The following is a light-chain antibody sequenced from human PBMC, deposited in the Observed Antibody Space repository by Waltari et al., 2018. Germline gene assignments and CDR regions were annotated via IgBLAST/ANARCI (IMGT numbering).Light chain of an antibody. J-gene: IGLJ1*01. CDR2: DVS. CDR3: CSYAGSYSYV. CDR1: SSDVGGYNY. V-gene: IGLV2-11*01. Sequence: QSALTQPRSVSGSPGQSVTISCTGTSSDVGGYNYVSWYQQHPGKAPKLMIYDVSKRPSGVTVRFSGSKSGNTSSLTISGLQAEYEADYYCCSYAGSYSYVFGTGTKVTVL.